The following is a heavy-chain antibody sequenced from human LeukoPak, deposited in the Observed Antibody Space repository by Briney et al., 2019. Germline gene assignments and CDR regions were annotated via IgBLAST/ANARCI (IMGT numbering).Heavy chain of an antibody. V-gene: IGHV3-48*03. CDR3: ARAKARGVIFDY. J-gene: IGHJ4*02. Sequence: PGGSLRLSCAASGFTFSSYEMNWVRQAPGKGLEWVSYISSSGSTIYYADSVKGRFTISRDNAKNSLYLQMNSLRAEDTAVYYCARAKARGVIFDYWGQGTLVTVSS. CDR2: ISSSGSTI. D-gene: IGHD3-10*01. CDR1: GFTFSSYE.